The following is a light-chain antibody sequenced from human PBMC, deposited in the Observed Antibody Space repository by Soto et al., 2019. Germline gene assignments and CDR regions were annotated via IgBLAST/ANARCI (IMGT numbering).Light chain of an antibody. V-gene: IGLV2-14*01. J-gene: IGLJ2*01. Sequence: QSALTQPASVSGSPGQSITISCTGTSSDVDGYNYVSWYQQHPGKAPKLMIYEVSNRPSGVSNRFSGSKSGITASLTISGLQAEDEADYYCSSYTSSSNVVFGGGTKLTVL. CDR3: SSYTSSSNVV. CDR1: SSDVDGYNY. CDR2: EVS.